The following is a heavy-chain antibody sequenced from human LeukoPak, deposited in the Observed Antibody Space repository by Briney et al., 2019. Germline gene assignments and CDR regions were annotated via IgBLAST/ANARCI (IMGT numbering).Heavy chain of an antibody. CDR1: GGSWRGCY. V-gene: IGHV4-34*01. CDR2: INHSGST. J-gene: IGHJ4*02. Sequence: SETLSRTCAVEGGSWRGCYWRWIRQPPGKGLEWIGEINHSGSTNYNPSLKSRVTISVDTSKNQFSLKLSSVTAADTAVYYCARVYFDWLLYKPYYFDYWGQGTLVTVSS. D-gene: IGHD3-9*01. CDR3: ARVYFDWLLYKPYYFDY.